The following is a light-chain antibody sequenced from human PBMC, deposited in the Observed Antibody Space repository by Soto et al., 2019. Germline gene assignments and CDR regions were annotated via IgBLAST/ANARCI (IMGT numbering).Light chain of an antibody. Sequence: EIVLTQSPGTLSLSPGERATLSCRASQSVSSSYLAWYQQKPGQAPRLLIYGASSRATGFPDRFSGSGSGTDFTLTISRLEPEDVAMYYCQQYGKMITFGGGTKVEIK. CDR3: QQYGKMIT. J-gene: IGKJ4*01. CDR2: GAS. V-gene: IGKV3-20*01. CDR1: QSVSSSY.